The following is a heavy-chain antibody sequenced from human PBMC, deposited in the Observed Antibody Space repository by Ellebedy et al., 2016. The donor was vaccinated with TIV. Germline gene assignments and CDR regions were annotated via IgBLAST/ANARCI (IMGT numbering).Heavy chain of an antibody. V-gene: IGHV1-69*04. CDR2: IIPIIDKS. D-gene: IGHD3-22*01. Sequence: AASVKVSCKASGGTFGNIAINWVRQAPGQGPEWMGRIIPIIDKSSNSQRFYGRVTITADTSTSTTYMELSSLKLEDTAVYYCATSYYESNGYPRYDSLDVWGQGTMVIVS. CDR1: GGTFGNIA. CDR3: ATSYYESNGYPRYDSLDV. J-gene: IGHJ3*01.